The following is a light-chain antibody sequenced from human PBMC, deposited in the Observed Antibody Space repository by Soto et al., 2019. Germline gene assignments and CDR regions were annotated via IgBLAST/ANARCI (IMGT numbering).Light chain of an antibody. CDR3: LQDYSNPLT. CDR1: HYIRDE. V-gene: IGKV1-6*02. CDR2: GAY. Sequence: AIQMTQSPSFLSASVGDRVTITCRSSHYIRDEVGWYHQKPGKASRLLIFGAYKLQSGVPSRFSGSGSATEFTLTISSLQPEDFATYYCLQDYSNPLTFGGGTKVEI. J-gene: IGKJ4*01.